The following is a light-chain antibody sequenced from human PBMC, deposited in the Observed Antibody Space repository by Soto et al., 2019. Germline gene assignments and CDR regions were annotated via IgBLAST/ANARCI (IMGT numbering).Light chain of an antibody. CDR1: QSVSSTY. CDR3: HQYSSSTKT. Sequence: EIVMTQSPGTLSLSPGETATLSCRASQSVSSTYLAWYQQRPGQAPRLLIYGASSRATGIPDRFSGSGSGTDFTLTISRLEPEDFAVYYCHQYSSSTKTFGQGTKVDIK. CDR2: GAS. J-gene: IGKJ1*01. V-gene: IGKV3-20*01.